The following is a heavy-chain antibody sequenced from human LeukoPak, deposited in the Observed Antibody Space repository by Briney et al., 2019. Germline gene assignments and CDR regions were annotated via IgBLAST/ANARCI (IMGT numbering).Heavy chain of an antibody. Sequence: PGGSLRLSYAVSGLTVSSNYMSWVRQAPGKGLEWVSAIYSGGSTFYADSVKGRFTISRDNSKNTPYLQMNSLRAEDTAVYYCARDPYNSGSSYFDYWGQGTLVTVSS. V-gene: IGHV3-53*01. D-gene: IGHD3-10*01. CDR1: GLTVSSNY. CDR2: IYSGGST. CDR3: ARDPYNSGSSYFDY. J-gene: IGHJ4*02.